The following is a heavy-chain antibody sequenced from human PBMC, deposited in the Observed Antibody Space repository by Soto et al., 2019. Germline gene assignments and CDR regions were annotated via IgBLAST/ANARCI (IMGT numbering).Heavy chain of an antibody. D-gene: IGHD6-19*01. V-gene: IGHV3-9*01. CDR3: AKDRGLVLSFYFDY. Sequence: EVQLVESGGGLVRPGRSLRLSCAASGFTFDDYAMHWVRQAPGKGLEWVSGISWNSGSTGYADSVKGRFTISRDNAKNSLYLQMNSLRAEDTALYYCAKDRGLVLSFYFDYWGQGTLVTVSS. CDR1: GFTFDDYA. J-gene: IGHJ4*02. CDR2: ISWNSGST.